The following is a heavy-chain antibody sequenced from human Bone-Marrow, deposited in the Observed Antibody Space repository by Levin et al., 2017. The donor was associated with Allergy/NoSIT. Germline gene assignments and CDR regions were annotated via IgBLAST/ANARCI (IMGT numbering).Heavy chain of an antibody. CDR3: AKQYVVGG. V-gene: IGHV3-23*01. CDR1: GFRFSDYA. Sequence: AASVKVSCAASGFRFSDYAMNWVRQAPGKGLEWVSSISESGDITDYADSVKGRFAISRDNSRNTLFLQMNSLRPDDTAVYYCAKQYVVGGWGQGTLVTVSS. CDR2: ISESGDIT. J-gene: IGHJ4*02. D-gene: IGHD2-15*01.